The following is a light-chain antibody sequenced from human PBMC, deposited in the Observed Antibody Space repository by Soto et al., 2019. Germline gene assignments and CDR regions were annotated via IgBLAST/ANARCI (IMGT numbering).Light chain of an antibody. CDR1: KIGSKI. CDR3: QVWASTAEFFG. CDR2: DAT. J-gene: IGLJ1*01. Sequence: SYELTPPPSVSVAPGQTAKITCVGAKIGSKIVHWYKQRPGQAPVAFVFDATDRPSGIPDRISASSSGDTATLTISRVDAGDEADYSCQVWASTAEFFGFGSGTKLTVL. V-gene: IGLV3-21*02.